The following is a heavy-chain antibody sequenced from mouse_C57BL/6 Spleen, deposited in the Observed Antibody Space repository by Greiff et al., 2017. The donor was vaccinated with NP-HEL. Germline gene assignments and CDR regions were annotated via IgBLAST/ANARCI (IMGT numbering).Heavy chain of an antibody. CDR3: AREDDYGSNSYCDAMDD. CDR1: GYTFTDYY. Sequence: EVQLQQSGPELVKPGASVKISCKASGYTFTDYYMNWVKQSHGKSLEWIGDINPNNGGTSYNQKFKGKATLTVDQSSSTADMELRSLTSEDSAEYYCAREDDYGSNSYCDAMDDWGQGTSVTVSS. D-gene: IGHD1-1*01. V-gene: IGHV1-26*01. CDR2: INPNNGGT. J-gene: IGHJ4*01.